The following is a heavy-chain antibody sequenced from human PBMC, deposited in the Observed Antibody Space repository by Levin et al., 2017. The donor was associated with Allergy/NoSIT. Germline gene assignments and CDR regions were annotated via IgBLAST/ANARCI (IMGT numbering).Heavy chain of an antibody. D-gene: IGHD6-13*01. V-gene: IGHV3-74*01. CDR2: INNDGSRI. Sequence: GDSLKISCAASGFTLSSYWMHWVRQAPGKGLVWVSHINNDGSRISYADSVKGRFTTSRDNAKNTVYLQMNSLRAEDTAVYYCASGYSSSWSVDYWGQGALVTVSS. CDR3: ASGYSSSWSVDY. J-gene: IGHJ4*02. CDR1: GFTLSSYW.